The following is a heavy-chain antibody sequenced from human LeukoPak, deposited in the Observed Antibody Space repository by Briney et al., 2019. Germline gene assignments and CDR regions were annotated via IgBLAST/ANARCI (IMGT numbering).Heavy chain of an antibody. Sequence: GGSLRLSCAASGFTVSSNYMSWVRQAPGKGLEWVSVIYSGGSTYYADSVKGRFTISRDNSKNTLYLQMNSLRAEDTAVYYCATYSSGWSRGSFDYWGQGTLVTVSS. CDR2: IYSGGST. CDR3: ATYSSGWSRGSFDY. V-gene: IGHV3-53*01. J-gene: IGHJ4*02. D-gene: IGHD6-19*01. CDR1: GFTVSSNY.